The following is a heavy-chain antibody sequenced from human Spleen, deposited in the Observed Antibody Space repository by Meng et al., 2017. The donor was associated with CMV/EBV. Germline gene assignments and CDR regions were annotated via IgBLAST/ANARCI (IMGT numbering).Heavy chain of an antibody. CDR2: IKQDGSEK. J-gene: IGHJ4*02. CDR3: AKAGRYQLSREY. V-gene: IGHV3-7*01. Sequence: GESLKISCAASGFTFSSYWMSWVRQAPGKGLEWVANIKQDGSEKYYVDSVKGRFTISRDNAKNSLYLQMNSLRAEDTAVYFCAKAGRYQLSREYWGQGTLVTVSS. CDR1: GFTFSSYW. D-gene: IGHD2-2*01.